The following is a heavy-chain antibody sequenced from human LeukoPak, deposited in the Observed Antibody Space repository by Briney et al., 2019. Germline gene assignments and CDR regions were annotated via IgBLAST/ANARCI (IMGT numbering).Heavy chain of an antibody. D-gene: IGHD1-1*01. CDR1: GFTFSSFW. J-gene: IGHJ3*02. CDR3: AKFQSATTLTAFDI. Sequence: GGSLRLSCEVSGFTFSSFWMNWVRQAPGKGLEWVANINQDGSEKYYVDSVKGRFTISRGSSKNTLFLQMNNLRADDTAVYYCAKFQSATTLTAFDIWGQGTMVTVSS. V-gene: IGHV3-7*03. CDR2: INQDGSEK.